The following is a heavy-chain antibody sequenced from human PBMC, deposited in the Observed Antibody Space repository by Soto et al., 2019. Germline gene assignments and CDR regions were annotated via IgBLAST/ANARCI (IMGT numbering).Heavy chain of an antibody. CDR2: ISGSGGST. J-gene: IGHJ4*02. Sequence: GGSLRLSCAASGFTFSSYAMSWVRQAPGKGLEWVSAISGSGGSTYYADSVKGRFTISRDNSKNTLYLQMNSLRAEDTAVYYFAKDVVVYCSGGSCPLYGDYASRLGFDYWGQGTLVTVSS. CDR1: GFTFSSYA. D-gene: IGHD2-15*01. V-gene: IGHV3-23*01. CDR3: AKDVVVYCSGGSCPLYGDYASRLGFDY.